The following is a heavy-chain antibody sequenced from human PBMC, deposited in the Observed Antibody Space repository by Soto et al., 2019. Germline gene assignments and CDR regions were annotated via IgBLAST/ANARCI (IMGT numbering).Heavy chain of an antibody. CDR3: ACSGQQLDVYFDY. Sequence: SVKVSCKASGGTFSSYAISWVRQAPGQGPEWMGGIIPIFGTANYAQKFQGRVTITRDTSASTAYMELSSLRSEDTAVYHCACSGQQLDVYFDYWGQGTLVTVSS. CDR1: GGTFSSYA. J-gene: IGHJ4*02. V-gene: IGHV1-69*05. CDR2: IIPIFGTA. D-gene: IGHD6-13*01.